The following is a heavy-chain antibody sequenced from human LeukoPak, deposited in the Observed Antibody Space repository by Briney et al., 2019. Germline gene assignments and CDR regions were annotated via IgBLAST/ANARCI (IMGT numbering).Heavy chain of an antibody. D-gene: IGHD2-2*01. CDR2: ISGYNGNT. Sequence: ASVKVSCKASGYTFISYGISWVRQAPGQGLEWVGWISGYNGNTNYAQKLQGRVSMTTDTSTSTAYMELRSLRSDDTAVYYCARRVVPAANWFDPWGQGTLVTVSS. CDR3: ARRVVPAANWFDP. V-gene: IGHV1-18*01. CDR1: GYTFISYG. J-gene: IGHJ5*02.